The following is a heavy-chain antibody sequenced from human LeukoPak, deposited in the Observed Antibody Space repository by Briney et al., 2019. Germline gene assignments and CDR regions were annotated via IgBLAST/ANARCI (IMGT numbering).Heavy chain of an antibody. CDR3: ARGAPVATISHYYYMDV. J-gene: IGHJ6*03. CDR1: GGSFSGYY. V-gene: IGHV4-34*01. CDR2: INHSGST. Sequence: PSETLPLTCAVYGGSFSGYYWSWIRQPPGKGLEWIGEINHSGSTNYNPSLKSRVTISVDTSKNQFSLKLSSVTAADTAVYYCARGAPVATISHYYYMDVWGKGTTVTVSS. D-gene: IGHD5-12*01.